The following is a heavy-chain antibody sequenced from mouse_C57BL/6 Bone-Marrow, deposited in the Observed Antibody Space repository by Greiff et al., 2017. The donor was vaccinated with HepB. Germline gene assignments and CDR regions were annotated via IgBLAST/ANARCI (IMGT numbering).Heavy chain of an antibody. CDR1: GYSITSGYY. J-gene: IGHJ4*01. CDR2: ISYDGSN. Sequence: VQLKESGPGLVKPSQSLSLTCSVTGYSITSGYYWNWIRQFPGNKLEWMGYISYDGSNNYNPSLKNRISITRDTSKNQFFLKLNSVTTEDTATYYCARAFTRADAMDYWGQGTSVTVSS. V-gene: IGHV3-6*01. CDR3: ARAFTRADAMDY. D-gene: IGHD3-1*01.